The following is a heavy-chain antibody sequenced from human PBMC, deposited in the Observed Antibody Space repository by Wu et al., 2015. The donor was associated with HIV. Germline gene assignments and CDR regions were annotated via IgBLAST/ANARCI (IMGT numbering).Heavy chain of an antibody. CDR2: INPNSGGT. V-gene: IGHV1-2*02. D-gene: IGHD4-17*01. CDR3: ARSRLRAPKIPTDAFDI. Sequence: QVQLVQSGAEVKKPGASVKVSCKASGYTFTGYYMHWVRQAPGQGLEWMGWINPNSGGTNYAQKFQGRVTMTRDTSISTAYMELSRLRSDDTAVYYCARSRLRAPKIPTDAFDIWGQGTMVTVSS. CDR1: GYTFTGYY. J-gene: IGHJ3*02.